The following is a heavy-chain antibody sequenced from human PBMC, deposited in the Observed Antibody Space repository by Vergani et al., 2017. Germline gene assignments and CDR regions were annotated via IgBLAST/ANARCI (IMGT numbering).Heavy chain of an antibody. CDR3: ARVIGSGAYYDWYFDL. D-gene: IGHD3-22*01. Sequence: EVQLVESGGGLVQPGRSLRLSCTASGFTFGDYAMSWFRQAPGKGLEWVGFIRSKAYGGTTEYAASVKGRFTISRDDSKSIAYLQMNSLKTEDTAVYYCARVIGSGAYYDWYFDLWGRGTLVTVSS. J-gene: IGHJ2*01. CDR1: GFTFGDYA. V-gene: IGHV3-49*03. CDR2: IRSKAYGGTT.